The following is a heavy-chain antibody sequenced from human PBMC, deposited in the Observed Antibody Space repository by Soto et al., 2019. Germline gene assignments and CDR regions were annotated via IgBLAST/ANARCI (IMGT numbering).Heavy chain of an antibody. CDR3: ARGLGCSGGSCYSPWFDP. V-gene: IGHV4-59*01. Sequence: PSETLPLTCTVSGGSSSSYYWSWIRQPPGKGLEWIGYIYYSGSTNYNPSLKSRVTISVDTSKNQFSLKLSSVTAADTAVYYCARGLGCSGGSCYSPWFDPWGQGTLVTVSS. CDR1: GGSSSSYY. J-gene: IGHJ5*02. CDR2: IYYSGST. D-gene: IGHD2-15*01.